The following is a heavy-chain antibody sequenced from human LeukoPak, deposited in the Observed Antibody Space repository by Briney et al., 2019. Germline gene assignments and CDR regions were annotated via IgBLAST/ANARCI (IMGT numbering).Heavy chain of an antibody. D-gene: IGHD1-26*01. CDR1: GGSISTGGYS. J-gene: IGHJ4*02. V-gene: IGHV4-30-2*01. CDR3: ARTLWELPTY. CDR2: IYYNGNT. Sequence: SETLSPTCAVSGGSISTGGYSWSWIRQPPGKGLEWIAYIYYNGNTYYNPSLKSRVTMSVDTSKNQFSLKLSSVTAADTAVYYCARTLWELPTYWGQGTLVTVSS.